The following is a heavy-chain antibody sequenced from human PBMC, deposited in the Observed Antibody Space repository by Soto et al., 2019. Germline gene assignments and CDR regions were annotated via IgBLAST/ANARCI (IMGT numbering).Heavy chain of an antibody. V-gene: IGHV4-4*02. Sequence: QVQLQESGPGLVKPSGTLSLTCAVSGGSISSNNWWHWVRQPPGKGLEWIEEIYHSGSTNYSPSLKSLVTMSVDQSKNQFSLVLSSVTAADTAVDYCARERGAGTSQVFDYWGQGTLVTVSS. CDR2: IYHSGST. J-gene: IGHJ4*02. D-gene: IGHD6-19*01. CDR1: GGSISSNNW. CDR3: ARERGAGTSQVFDY.